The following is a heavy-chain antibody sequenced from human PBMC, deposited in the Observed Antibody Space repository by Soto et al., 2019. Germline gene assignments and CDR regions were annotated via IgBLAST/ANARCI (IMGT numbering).Heavy chain of an antibody. D-gene: IGHD3-16*01. J-gene: IGHJ4*02. CDR1: GYTFATYA. V-gene: IGHV1-18*01. CDR2: ISAYNGNT. Sequence: QVQLVQSGPELKKPGTPVTVSCKASGYTFATYAVSWVRQAPGQGLEWMGWISAYNGNTINAQKFQGRVTLTTDTSTSTAYMALTSLTSDDTAVYYCARVGGALGDLDYWGQGTLVTVSS. CDR3: ARVGGALGDLDY.